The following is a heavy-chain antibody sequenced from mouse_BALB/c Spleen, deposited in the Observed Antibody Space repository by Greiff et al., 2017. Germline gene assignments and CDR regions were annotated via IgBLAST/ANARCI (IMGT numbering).Heavy chain of an antibody. CDR1: GFSLTSYG. V-gene: IGHV2-9*02. D-gene: IGHD2-14*01. CDR3: AREGDYRYDDAMDY. Sequence: VKLMESGPGLVAPSQSLSITCTVSGFSLTSYGVHWVRQPPGKGLEWLGVIWAGGSTNYNSALMSRLSISKDNSKSQVFLKMNSLQTDDTAMYYCAREGDYRYDDAMDYWGQGTSVTVSS. J-gene: IGHJ4*01. CDR2: IWAGGST.